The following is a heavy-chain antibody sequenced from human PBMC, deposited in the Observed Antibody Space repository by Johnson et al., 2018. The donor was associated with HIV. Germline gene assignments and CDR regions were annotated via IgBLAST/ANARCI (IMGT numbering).Heavy chain of an antibody. J-gene: IGHJ3*02. CDR2: INQDGGEK. CDR3: ARDMCSGGSCYAFDI. Sequence: VQLVESGGGLIQPGGSLRLSCAASGFLVSSNYMSWVRQAPGKGLEWVANINQDGGEKIYVDSVKGRFTISRDNSENTLYLQMNSLGAEDTAVYYCARDMCSGGSCYAFDIWGQGTMVTVSS. V-gene: IGHV3-7*03. CDR1: GFLVSSNY. D-gene: IGHD2-15*01.